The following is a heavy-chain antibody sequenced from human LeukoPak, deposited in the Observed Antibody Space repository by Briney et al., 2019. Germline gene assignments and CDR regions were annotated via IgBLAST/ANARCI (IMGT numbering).Heavy chain of an antibody. CDR2: IYTSGST. CDR1: GDSISNYY. Sequence: SETLSLTCTVSGDSISNYYWSWIRQPAGKGLEWIGRIYTSGSTNYNPSLKSRVTMSVDTSKNQYSLKLSSVTAADTAVYYCARVSLVRGAPDYYFDYWGQGTLVTVSS. CDR3: ARVSLVRGAPDYYFDY. D-gene: IGHD3-10*01. V-gene: IGHV4-4*07. J-gene: IGHJ4*02.